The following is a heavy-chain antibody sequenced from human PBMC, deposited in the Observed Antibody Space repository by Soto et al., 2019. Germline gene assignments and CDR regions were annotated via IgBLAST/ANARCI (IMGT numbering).Heavy chain of an antibody. D-gene: IGHD5-18*01. CDR3: AKEKMGYSFGYLAY. Sequence: GGSLRLSCAASGFTFSSYAMSWVRQAPGKGLEWVSAISGSGGSTYYADSVKGRFTISRDNSKNTLYLQMNSLRAEDTAVYYCAKEKMGYSFGYLAYWGQGTWVPVSP. CDR2: ISGSGGST. CDR1: GFTFSSYA. J-gene: IGHJ4*02. V-gene: IGHV3-23*01.